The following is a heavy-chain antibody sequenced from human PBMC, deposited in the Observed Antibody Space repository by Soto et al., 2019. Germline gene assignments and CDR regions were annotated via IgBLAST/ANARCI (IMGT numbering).Heavy chain of an antibody. CDR1: GGSISSYY. J-gene: IGHJ5*02. V-gene: IGHV4-59*12. D-gene: IGHD6-25*01. CDR2: IYYSGST. CDR3: ARDVAANPNWFDP. Sequence: QVQLQESGPGLVKPSETLSLTCTVSGGSISSYYWSWIRQPPGKGLEWSGYIYYSGSTNYNPSLKSAAAIPVETSKSQFSLKLTSVTAADTAVYYGARDVAANPNWFDPWGQGTLVAVSS.